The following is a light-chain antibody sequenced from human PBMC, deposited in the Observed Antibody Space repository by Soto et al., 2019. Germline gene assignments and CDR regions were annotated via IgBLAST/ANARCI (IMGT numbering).Light chain of an antibody. V-gene: IGKV3-20*01. CDR1: QSVSSSY. Sequence: EIVLTQSPGTLSLSPGEGATLSCRASQSVSSSYLAWYQQKLGQAPRLLIYGASSRATGIPDRFSGSGSGTDFTLTISRLEPEDFAVYYCQQYANSPLTFGPGTKVDIK. CDR3: QQYANSPLT. CDR2: GAS. J-gene: IGKJ3*01.